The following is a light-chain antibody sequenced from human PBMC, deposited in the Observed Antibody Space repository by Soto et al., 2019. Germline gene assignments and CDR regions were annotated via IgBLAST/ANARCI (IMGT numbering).Light chain of an antibody. V-gene: IGLV2-14*03. CDR2: DVT. J-gene: IGLJ2*01. CDR1: SSDVGAYNF. CDR3: SSYTTSNTLV. Sequence: QSVLTQPASVSGSPGQSITISCTGTSSDVGAYNFVSWYQQHPGKAPKLMIYDVTNRPSGVSSRFSGSKYGNTAYLAISGLPAEDEADYYCSSYTTSNTLVFGGGTKLTVL.